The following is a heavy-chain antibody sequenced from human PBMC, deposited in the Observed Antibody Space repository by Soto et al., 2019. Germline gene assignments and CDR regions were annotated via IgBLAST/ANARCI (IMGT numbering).Heavy chain of an antibody. V-gene: IGHV3-66*01. CDR2: IYSGGST. Sequence: PGGSLRLSCAASGFTVSSNYMSWVRQAPGKGLEWISVIYSGGSTYYADSVKGRFTISRDNSKNTLYLQMNSLRAEDTAVYYCARIELRYYGMDVWGQGSTVTVSS. D-gene: IGHD1-7*01. CDR3: ARIELRYYGMDV. CDR1: GFTVSSNY. J-gene: IGHJ6*02.